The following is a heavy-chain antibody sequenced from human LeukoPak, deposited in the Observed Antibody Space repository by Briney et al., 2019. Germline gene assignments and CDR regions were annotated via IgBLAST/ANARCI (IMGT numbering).Heavy chain of an antibody. Sequence: SETLSLTCAVYGGSFSGYYWSWIRQPPGKGLEWIGEINHSGSTNYNPSLKSRVTISVDTSKNQFSLKLSSVTAADTAVYYCAKALGRIVVVINFDYWGQGTLVTVSS. D-gene: IGHD3-22*01. V-gene: IGHV4-34*01. CDR3: AKALGRIVVVINFDY. J-gene: IGHJ4*02. CDR2: INHSGST. CDR1: GGSFSGYY.